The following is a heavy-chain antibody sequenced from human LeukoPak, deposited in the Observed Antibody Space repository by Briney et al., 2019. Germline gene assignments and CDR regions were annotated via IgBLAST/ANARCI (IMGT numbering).Heavy chain of an antibody. CDR2: ISSSGSTI. J-gene: IGHJ6*04. Sequence: PGGSLRLSCAASGFTFSSYEMNWVRQAPGKGLEWVSYISSSGSTIYYADSVKGRFTISRDNAKNSLCLQMNSLRAEDTAVYYCARRPRYYYGSGSSDYYYYGMDVWGKGTTVTVSS. V-gene: IGHV3-48*03. D-gene: IGHD3-10*01. CDR3: ARRPRYYYGSGSSDYYYYGMDV. CDR1: GFTFSSYE.